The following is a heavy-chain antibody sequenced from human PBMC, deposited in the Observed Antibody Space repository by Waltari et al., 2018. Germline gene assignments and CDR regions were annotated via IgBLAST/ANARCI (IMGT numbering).Heavy chain of an antibody. CDR1: GFTVSSNY. J-gene: IGHJ6*02. CDR2: IYSGGST. Sequence: EVQLVETGGGLIQPGGSLRLSCAASGFTVSSNYMSWVRQAPGKGLEWVSVIYSGGSTYYADSVKGRFTISRDNSKNTLYLQMNSLRAEDTAVYYCARAGYSYGPYYYYGMDVWGQGTTVTVSS. V-gene: IGHV3-53*02. CDR3: ARAGYSYGPYYYYGMDV. D-gene: IGHD5-18*01.